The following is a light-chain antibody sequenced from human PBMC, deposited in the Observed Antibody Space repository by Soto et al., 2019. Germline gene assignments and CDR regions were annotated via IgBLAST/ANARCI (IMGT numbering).Light chain of an antibody. J-gene: IGKJ4*01. CDR3: QQRSNWPLT. V-gene: IGKV3-11*01. CDR2: DAS. CDR1: QSVSSK. Sequence: ETVLTQSPATLSLSPGERATVSCRASQSVSSKLAWYQQKPGQAPRLLIYDASNRATGIPARFSGSGSGTDFTLTIGSLEPEDIGVYYCQQRSNWPLTFGGGTKVEIK.